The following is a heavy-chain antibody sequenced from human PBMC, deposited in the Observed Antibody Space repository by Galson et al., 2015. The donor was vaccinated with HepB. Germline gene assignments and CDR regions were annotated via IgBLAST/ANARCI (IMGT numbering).Heavy chain of an antibody. CDR2: IRSEVNSYAT. Sequence: SLRLSCAASGLTFSGSAVHWVRQAPGKGLEWVGRIRSEVNSYATAYAASVKGRFTISRDDSKNMAYLQMNGLETEDTAVYYCTRADYGDYYYFFHMDVWGKGTTVTVSS. CDR3: TRADYGDYYYFFHMDV. J-gene: IGHJ6*03. V-gene: IGHV3-73*01. D-gene: IGHD4-17*01. CDR1: GLTFSGSA.